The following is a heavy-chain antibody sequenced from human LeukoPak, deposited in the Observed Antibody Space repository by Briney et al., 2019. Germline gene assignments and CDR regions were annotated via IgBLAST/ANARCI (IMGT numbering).Heavy chain of an antibody. D-gene: IGHD5-12*01. CDR2: ISGSGGST. J-gene: IGHJ4*02. Sequence: PGGSLRLSCAASGFTFSSYGMHWVRQAPGKGLEWVSAISGSGGSTYYADSVKGRFTISRDNSKNTLYLQMNSLRAEDTAVYYCAKDPDGFVDIVATIEDYWGQGTLVTVSS. CDR3: AKDPDGFVDIVATIEDY. CDR1: GFTFSSYG. V-gene: IGHV3-23*01.